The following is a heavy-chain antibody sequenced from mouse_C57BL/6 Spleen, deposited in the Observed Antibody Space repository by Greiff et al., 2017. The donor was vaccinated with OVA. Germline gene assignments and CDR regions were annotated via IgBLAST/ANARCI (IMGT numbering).Heavy chain of an antibody. J-gene: IGHJ2*01. CDR3: ALITTVVERDYFDY. Sequence: QVQLKQPGAELVRPGTSEKLSCKASGYTFTSYWMHWVKQRPGQGLEWIGVIDPSDSYTNYNQKFKGKATLTVDTSSSTAYMQLSSLTSEDSAVYYCALITTVVERDYFDYWGQGTTLTVSS. V-gene: IGHV1-59*01. D-gene: IGHD1-1*01. CDR1: GYTFTSYW. CDR2: IDPSDSYT.